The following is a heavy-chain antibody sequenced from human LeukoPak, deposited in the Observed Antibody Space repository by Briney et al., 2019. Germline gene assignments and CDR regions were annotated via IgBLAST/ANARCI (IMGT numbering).Heavy chain of an antibody. Sequence: PGGSLRLSCAASGFSVRNNYMSWIRQAPGKGLEWVSVIYSGENTYYADSAKGRFTLSRDNSKNTLYLQMNSLRAEDTAVYYCAGEGGDNIWGNDFDYWGQGTLVTVSS. V-gene: IGHV3-66*01. CDR2: IYSGENT. D-gene: IGHD3-16*01. CDR1: GFSVRNNY. J-gene: IGHJ4*02. CDR3: AGEGGDNIWGNDFDY.